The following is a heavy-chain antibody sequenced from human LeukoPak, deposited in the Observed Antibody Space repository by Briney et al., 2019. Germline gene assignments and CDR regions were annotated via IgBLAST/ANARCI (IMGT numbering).Heavy chain of an antibody. CDR1: GYTFTGYY. D-gene: IGHD3-9*01. CDR3: ARGTDVLRYFDWFRCYYYYMDV. J-gene: IGHJ6*03. V-gene: IGHV1-2*02. Sequence: ASVKVSCKASGYTFTGYYMHWVRQAPGQGLEWMGWINPNSGGTNYAQKFQGRVTMTRDTSISTAYMELSRLRSDDTAVYYCARGTDVLRYFDWFRCYYYYMDVWGKGTTVTVSS. CDR2: INPNSGGT.